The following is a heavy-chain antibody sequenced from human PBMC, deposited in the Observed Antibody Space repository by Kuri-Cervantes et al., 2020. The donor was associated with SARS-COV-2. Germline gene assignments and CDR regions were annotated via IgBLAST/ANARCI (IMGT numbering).Heavy chain of an antibody. CDR1: GFTFSSYW. CDR3: AREAFGYCSGGSCYSHY. Sequence: GESLKISCAASGFTFSSYWMSWVRQAPGKGLGWVANIKQDGSEKYYVDSVKGRFTISRDNAKNSLYLQMNSLRAEDTAVYYCAREAFGYCSGGSCYSHYWGQGTLVTVSS. J-gene: IGHJ4*02. D-gene: IGHD2-15*01. V-gene: IGHV3-7*01. CDR2: IKQDGSEK.